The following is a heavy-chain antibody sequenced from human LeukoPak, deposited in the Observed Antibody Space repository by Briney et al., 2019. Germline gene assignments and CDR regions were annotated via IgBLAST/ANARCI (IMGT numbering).Heavy chain of an antibody. J-gene: IGHJ6*02. D-gene: IGHD5-18*01. CDR1: GYTFTSYG. Sequence: GASVTVSFKASGYTFTSYGISWVRQAPGQGLEWMGWISAYNGNTNYAQKLQGRVTMTTDTSTSTAYMELRSLRSDDTAVYYCARADTGWYYGMDVWGQGTTVTVSS. V-gene: IGHV1-18*01. CDR2: ISAYNGNT. CDR3: ARADTGWYYGMDV.